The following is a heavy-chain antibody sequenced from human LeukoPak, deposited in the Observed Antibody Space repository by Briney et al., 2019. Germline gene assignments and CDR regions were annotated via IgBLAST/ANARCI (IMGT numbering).Heavy chain of an antibody. CDR1: GFTFDDYA. D-gene: IGHD3-22*01. CDR3: AKGWDYYDSSGSYFDY. J-gene: IGHJ4*02. V-gene: IGHV3-43*02. CDR2: ISGDGGRT. Sequence: GGSLRLSCAASGFTFDDYAMHWVRQAPGKGLEWVSLISGDGGRTYYADSVKGRFTIYRDNSKYSLYLQMNSLRTEDTALYYCAKGWDYYDSSGSYFDYWGQGTLVTVSS.